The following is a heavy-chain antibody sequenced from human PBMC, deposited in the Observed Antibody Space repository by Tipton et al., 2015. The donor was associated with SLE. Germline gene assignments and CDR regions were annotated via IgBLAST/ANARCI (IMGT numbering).Heavy chain of an antibody. CDR3: ARDEVVMPAAYYSYYYMDV. CDR1: GGSISRFRSY. Sequence: TLSLTCTVSGGSISRFRSYWNWIRQPAGKGLEWIGRIDFRGNTNCNPSLKSRVAISLDTSKNQFSLRLDSVTAGDTALYFCARDEVVMPAAYYSYYYMDVWGKGTTVTVSS. J-gene: IGHJ6*03. V-gene: IGHV4-61*02. CDR2: IDFRGNT. D-gene: IGHD2-2*01.